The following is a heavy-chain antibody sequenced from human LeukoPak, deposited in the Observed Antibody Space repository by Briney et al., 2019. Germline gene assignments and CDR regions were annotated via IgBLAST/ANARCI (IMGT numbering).Heavy chain of an antibody. Sequence: SETLSHTCTVSGGSISSYYWSWIRQPAGKGLEWIGRIYTSGSTNYNPSLKSRVTMSVDTSKNQFSLKLSSVTAADTAVYYCAREPNNCGGDCYGAAFDIWGQGTMVTVSP. V-gene: IGHV4-4*07. J-gene: IGHJ3*02. CDR1: GGSISSYY. D-gene: IGHD2-21*02. CDR2: IYTSGST. CDR3: AREPNNCGGDCYGAAFDI.